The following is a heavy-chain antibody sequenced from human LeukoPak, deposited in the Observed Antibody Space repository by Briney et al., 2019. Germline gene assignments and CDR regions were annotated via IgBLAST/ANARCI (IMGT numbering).Heavy chain of an antibody. J-gene: IGHJ4*02. D-gene: IGHD1-26*01. CDR2: INAGNGNT. CDR1: GYTLTSYA. CDR3: ARGAYSGPVGFFDY. Sequence: GASVKVSCKASGYTLTSYAMHWVRQAPGQRLEWMGWINAGNGNTKYSQKFQGRVTITRDTSASTAYMELSSLRSEDTAVYYCARGAYSGPVGFFDYWGQGTLVTVSS. V-gene: IGHV1-3*01.